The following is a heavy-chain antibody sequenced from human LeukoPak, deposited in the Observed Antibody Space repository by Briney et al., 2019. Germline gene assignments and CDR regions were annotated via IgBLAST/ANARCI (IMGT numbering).Heavy chain of an antibody. CDR1: GFTVSSNS. CDR3: AKGYYDYVWGSYYFDY. CDR2: IYNSGTT. D-gene: IGHD3-16*01. Sequence: PGGSLRLSCVASGFTVSSNSNSWVRQAPGKGLEWVSIIYNSGTTYYADSVKGRFTISRDNSKNTLYLQMNSLRAEDTAVYYCAKGYYDYVWGSYYFDYWGQGTLVTVSS. J-gene: IGHJ4*02. V-gene: IGHV3-53*01.